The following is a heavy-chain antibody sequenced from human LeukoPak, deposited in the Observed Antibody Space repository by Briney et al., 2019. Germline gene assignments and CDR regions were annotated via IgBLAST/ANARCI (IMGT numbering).Heavy chain of an antibody. Sequence: GASVKVSCKASGYTFTSYCMHWVRQAPGQGLEWMGIINPSGGSTSYAQKFQGRVTMTRDTSTSTVYMELSSLRSEDTAVYYCARVIRAAMVTDWGQGTLVTVSS. CDR2: INPSGGST. J-gene: IGHJ4*02. CDR1: GYTFTSYC. CDR3: ARVIRAAMVTD. D-gene: IGHD5-18*01. V-gene: IGHV1-46*01.